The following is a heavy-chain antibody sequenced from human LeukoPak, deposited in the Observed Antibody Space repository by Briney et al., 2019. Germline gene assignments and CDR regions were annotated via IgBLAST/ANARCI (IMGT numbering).Heavy chain of an antibody. Sequence: GSLRLSCAASRFTFNSYAMSWVRQAPGKGLEWVSVIGGSNGITFYVGSVKGRFTISRDNSKDTLYLQMNSLRAEDTAVYYCARNENSGWGYFDYWGQGTLVTVPS. CDR1: RFTFNSYA. V-gene: IGHV3-23*01. CDR3: ARNENSGWGYFDY. CDR2: IGGSNGIT. J-gene: IGHJ4*02. D-gene: IGHD5-12*01.